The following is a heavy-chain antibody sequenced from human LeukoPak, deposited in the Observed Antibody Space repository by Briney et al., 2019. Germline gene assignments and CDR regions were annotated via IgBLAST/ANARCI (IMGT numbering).Heavy chain of an antibody. V-gene: IGHV4-34*01. CDR1: GGSFSGYY. J-gene: IGHJ4*02. Sequence: SETLSLTCAVYGGSFSGYYWSWIRQPPGKGLEWIGEINHSGSTNYNPSLKSRVTISVDTSKNQFSLKLSSVTAADTAVYYCARGRGMVRGVIRTQIDYWGQGTLVTVSS. D-gene: IGHD3-10*01. CDR3: ARGRGMVRGVIRTQIDY. CDR2: INHSGST.